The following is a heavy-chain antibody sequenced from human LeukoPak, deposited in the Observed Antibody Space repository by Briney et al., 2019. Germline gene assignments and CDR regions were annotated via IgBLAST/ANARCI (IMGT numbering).Heavy chain of an antibody. CDR1: GFTFSSYE. Sequence: GGSLRLSCAASGFTFSSYEMNWVRQAPGKGLEWLSYISSSGSTIYYADSVKGRFTISRDDAKNLVFLQMNSLRVEDTAVYYCARDGVAGGFDYWGQGILVTVSS. J-gene: IGHJ4*02. CDR2: ISSSGSTI. CDR3: ARDGVAGGFDY. D-gene: IGHD6-19*01. V-gene: IGHV3-48*03.